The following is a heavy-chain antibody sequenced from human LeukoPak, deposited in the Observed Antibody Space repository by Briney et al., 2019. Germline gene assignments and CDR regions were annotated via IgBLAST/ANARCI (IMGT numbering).Heavy chain of an antibody. CDR1: GFTFCSYA. V-gene: IGHV3-23*01. CDR3: AKGSSYSSGWYVY. J-gene: IGHJ4*02. D-gene: IGHD6-19*01. CDR2: ISGSGGST. Sequence: PGGSLRLSCAASGFTFCSYALSCVPDALGKGRERVSAISGSGGSTYYADSVKGRFTISRDNSKNTLYLQMNSLRAEDTAVYYCAKGSSYSSGWYVYWGQGTLVTVSS.